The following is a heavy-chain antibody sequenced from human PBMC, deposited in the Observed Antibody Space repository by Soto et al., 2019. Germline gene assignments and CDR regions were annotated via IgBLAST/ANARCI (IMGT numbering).Heavy chain of an antibody. D-gene: IGHD3-10*01. Sequence: GGSLRLSCAASGCPFSSYVMSWVRQAPGKGLEWVSSISGRDSGTYYADSVKGRFTISRDNSKNTLYLQMNSLRAEDTAIYFCAKVWFGELSHFDFWGHGTLVTVS. V-gene: IGHV3-23*01. CDR2: ISGRDSGT. CDR3: AKVWFGELSHFDF. J-gene: IGHJ4*01. CDR1: GCPFSSYV.